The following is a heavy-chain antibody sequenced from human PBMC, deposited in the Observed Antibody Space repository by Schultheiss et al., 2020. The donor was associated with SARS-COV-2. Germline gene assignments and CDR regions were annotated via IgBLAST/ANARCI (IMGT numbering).Heavy chain of an antibody. V-gene: IGHV3-7*01. D-gene: IGHD2-2*01. Sequence: GESLKISCAASGFTFSSYWMSWVRQAPGKGLEWVANIKQDGSEKYYVDSVKGRFTISRDNAKNSLYLQMNSLRAEDTAVYYCARIPYCSSTSCYGYYYMDVWGKGTTVTVSS. CDR2: IKQDGSEK. CDR1: GFTFSSYW. J-gene: IGHJ6*03. CDR3: ARIPYCSSTSCYGYYYMDV.